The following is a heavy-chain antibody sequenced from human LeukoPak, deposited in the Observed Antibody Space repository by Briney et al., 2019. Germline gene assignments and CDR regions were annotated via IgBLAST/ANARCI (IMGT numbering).Heavy chain of an antibody. CDR1: GFTFSSYA. CDR3: AKDYGYCSSTSCYGLNWFDP. J-gene: IGHJ5*02. D-gene: IGHD2-2*03. Sequence: GGSLRLSCAASGFTFSSYAMHWVRQAPGKGLEWVAVISYDGSNKYYADSVKGRFTISRDNSKNTLYLQMNSLRAEDTAVYYCAKDYGYCSSTSCYGLNWFDPWGQGTLVTVSS. CDR2: ISYDGSNK. V-gene: IGHV3-30*04.